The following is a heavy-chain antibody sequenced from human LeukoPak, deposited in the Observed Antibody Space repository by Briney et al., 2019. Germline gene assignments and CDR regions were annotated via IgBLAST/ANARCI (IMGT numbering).Heavy chain of an antibody. CDR1: GFTFSSYD. CDR3: ARDIYCTNTVCYFDS. Sequence: GGSLRLSCAASGFTFSSYDMHWVRQATGKGLEWVSAIGTAGDTYYPGSVKGRFTISRDNAENSLYLQMNSLRAEDTAVYYCARDIYCTNTVCYFDSWGQGTLVTVSS. CDR2: IGTAGDT. V-gene: IGHV3-13*01. D-gene: IGHD2-8*01. J-gene: IGHJ4*02.